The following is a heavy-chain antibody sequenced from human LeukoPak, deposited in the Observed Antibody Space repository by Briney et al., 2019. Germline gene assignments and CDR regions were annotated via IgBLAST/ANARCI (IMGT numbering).Heavy chain of an antibody. D-gene: IGHD6-19*01. CDR3: ARAGHSSGKFDY. CDR1: AGSISSSNYY. J-gene: IGHJ4*02. V-gene: IGHV4-39*01. Sequence: PPETLSLTCRVSAGSISSSNYYWGWIRQPPGKGLEWIGRIYYSGSTYYNPSLKSRVTISVETSKNQFSLKLTSVTAADTAVYYCARAGHSSGKFDYWGQGTLVTVSS. CDR2: IYYSGST.